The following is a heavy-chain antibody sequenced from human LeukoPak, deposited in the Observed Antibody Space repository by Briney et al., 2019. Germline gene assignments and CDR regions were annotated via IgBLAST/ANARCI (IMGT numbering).Heavy chain of an antibody. CDR1: GGSISSSSYY. D-gene: IGHD3-16*02. V-gene: IGHV4-39*07. CDR2: IYYSGST. J-gene: IGHJ4*02. CDR3: ARVGIMITFGGVIARPFDY. Sequence: SETLSLTCTVSGGSISSSSYYWGWIRQPPGKGLEWIGSIYYSGSTYYNPSLKSRVTISVDTSKNQFSLKLSSVTAADTAVYYCARVGIMITFGGVIARPFDYWGQGTLVTVSS.